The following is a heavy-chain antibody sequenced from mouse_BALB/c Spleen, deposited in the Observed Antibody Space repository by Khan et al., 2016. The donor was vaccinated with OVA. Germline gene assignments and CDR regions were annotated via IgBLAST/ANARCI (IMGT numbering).Heavy chain of an antibody. CDR2: IGPGSSNT. D-gene: IGHD1-1*01. J-gene: IGHJ4*01. CDR1: GYTFTSSW. V-gene: IGHV1S41*01. Sequence: DLVKPGASVKLSCKASGYTFTSSWINWIKQRPGQGLEWIGRIGPGSSNTYYNEMFKGQATLTVDTSSSTAYIQLSSLSSEDSAVYFCARENYYGRSCDAMDYWGQGTSVTVSS. CDR3: ARENYYGRSCDAMDY.